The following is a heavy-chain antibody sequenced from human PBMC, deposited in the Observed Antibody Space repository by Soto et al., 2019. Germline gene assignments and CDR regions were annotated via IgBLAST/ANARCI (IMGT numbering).Heavy chain of an antibody. CDR3: ARQETYYGSGSYRALDY. V-gene: IGHV4-59*08. J-gene: IGHJ4*02. CDR2: IYYSGST. D-gene: IGHD3-10*01. CDR1: GGSISSYY. Sequence: QVQLQESGPGLVKPSETLSLTCTVSGGSISSYYWSWIRQPPGKGLEWIGYIYYSGSTNYNPSLKSRVTISVDTSKNQVSLKLSSVTAADTAVYYCARQETYYGSGSYRALDYWGQGTLVTVSS.